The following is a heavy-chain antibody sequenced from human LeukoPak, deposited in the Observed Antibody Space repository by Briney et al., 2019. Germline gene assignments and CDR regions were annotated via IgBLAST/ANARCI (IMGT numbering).Heavy chain of an antibody. D-gene: IGHD6-13*01. CDR1: GGSISSYY. J-gene: IGHJ6*02. CDR2: INYIRTT. Sequence: SETLSLTCTVSGGSISSYYWNWIRQPPGKGLEWIGYINYIRTTDYNPSLKSRVTISLDTSKNRFSQKLSSVTAADTAMYYCARSYSSSDHYYYYGMDVWGQGTTVTVSS. V-gene: IGHV4-59*08. CDR3: ARSYSSSDHYYYYGMDV.